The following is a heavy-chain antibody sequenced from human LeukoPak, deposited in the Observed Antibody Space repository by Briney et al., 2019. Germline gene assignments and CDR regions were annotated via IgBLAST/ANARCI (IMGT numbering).Heavy chain of an antibody. Sequence: GGSLRLSCAASGFTFRNYGMNWVRQAPGKGLEWVSAISSSGSTIYYADSVKGRFTISRDNAKNSLYLQMNSLRAEDTAVYYCARGNYYGSVRPKGYMDVWGKGTTVTISS. V-gene: IGHV3-48*04. J-gene: IGHJ6*03. CDR3: ARGNYYGSVRPKGYMDV. CDR1: GFTFRNYG. CDR2: ISSSGSTI. D-gene: IGHD3-10*01.